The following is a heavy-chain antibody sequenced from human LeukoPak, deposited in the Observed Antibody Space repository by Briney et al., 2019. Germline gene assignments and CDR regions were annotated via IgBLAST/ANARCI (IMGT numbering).Heavy chain of an antibody. V-gene: IGHV4-38-2*02. J-gene: IGHJ3*02. CDR3: ARDLRVGASLDDAFDI. D-gene: IGHD1-26*01. CDR1: GYSISSGYY. Sequence: SETLSLTCTVSGYSISSGYYWGWIRQPPGKGLEWIGGIYHSGNTYYNPSLKSRLTISVDTSKNHFSLKLSSVTAADTAIYYCARDLRVGASLDDAFDIWDQGTMVTVSS. CDR2: IYHSGNT.